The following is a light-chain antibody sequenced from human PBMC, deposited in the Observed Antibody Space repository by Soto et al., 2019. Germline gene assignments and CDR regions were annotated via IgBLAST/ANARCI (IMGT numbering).Light chain of an antibody. CDR3: SSYTSSSTRLV. Sequence: QSALTQPASVSGSPGQSITISCTGPSSDVGGYNYVSWYQHHPDKAPKLMIYDVNNRPSGVSNRFSGSKSGNTASLTISGLQAEDEAAYYCSSYTSSSTRLVFGGGTQLTVL. J-gene: IGLJ2*01. CDR2: DVN. CDR1: SSDVGGYNY. V-gene: IGLV2-14*03.